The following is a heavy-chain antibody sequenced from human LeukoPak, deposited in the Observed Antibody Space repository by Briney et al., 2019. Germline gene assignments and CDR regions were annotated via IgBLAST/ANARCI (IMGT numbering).Heavy chain of an antibody. Sequence: SETLSLTCAVYGGSFSGYYWSWIRQPPGKGLEWIGEINHSGSTNYNPSLKSRVTISVDTSKNQFSLKLSSVTAADTAVYYCARPKRGLTGTYYYYYMDVWGKGTTVTIPS. D-gene: IGHD3-10*01. CDR1: GGSFSGYY. V-gene: IGHV4-34*01. CDR3: ARPKRGLTGTYYYYYMDV. CDR2: INHSGST. J-gene: IGHJ6*03.